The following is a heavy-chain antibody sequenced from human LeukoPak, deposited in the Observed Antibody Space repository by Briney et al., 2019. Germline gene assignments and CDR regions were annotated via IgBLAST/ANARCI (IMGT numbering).Heavy chain of an antibody. J-gene: IGHJ3*02. Sequence: PSETLSLTCTVSGGSISSSSYYWSWIRQPPGKGLEWIGYIYYSGSTNYNPSLKSRVTISVDTSKNQFSLKLSSVTAADTAVYYCARAQKRWLQLFRAFDIWGQGTMVTVSS. CDR1: GGSISSSSYY. V-gene: IGHV4-61*01. D-gene: IGHD5-24*01. CDR3: ARAQKRWLQLFRAFDI. CDR2: IYYSGST.